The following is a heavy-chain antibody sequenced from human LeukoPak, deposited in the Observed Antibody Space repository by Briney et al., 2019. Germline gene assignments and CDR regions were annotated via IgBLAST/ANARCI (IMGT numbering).Heavy chain of an antibody. J-gene: IGHJ6*02. V-gene: IGHV3-30*03. Sequence: GRSLRLSCAASGFTFSSYGMHWVRQAPGKGLEWVAVISYDGSNKYYADSVKGRFTISRDNSKNTLYLQMNSLRAEDTAVYYCARDCSGGSCYYYYGMDVWGQGTTVTVSS. CDR1: GFTFSSYG. CDR3: ARDCSGGSCYYYYGMDV. D-gene: IGHD2-15*01. CDR2: ISYDGSNK.